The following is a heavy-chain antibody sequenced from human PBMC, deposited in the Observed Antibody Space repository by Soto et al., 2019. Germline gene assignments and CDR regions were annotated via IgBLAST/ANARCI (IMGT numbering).Heavy chain of an antibody. CDR2: TRNKGRNYAT. CDR1: GFTSSDHF. Sequence: EVQLVESGGGLVQAGESLRLSCAASGFTSSDHFMDWVRQAPGKGLEWVGRTRNKGRNYATQYAASVNGRFTISRDESKNSLYLEMNSLITEDTAVYYCVAYISGYVHWGQGTLVTVSS. J-gene: IGHJ4*02. V-gene: IGHV3-72*01. D-gene: IGHD5-12*01. CDR3: VAYISGYVH.